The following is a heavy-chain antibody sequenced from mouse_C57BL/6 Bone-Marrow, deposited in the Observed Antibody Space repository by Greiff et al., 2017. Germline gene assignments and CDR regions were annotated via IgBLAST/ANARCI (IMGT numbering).Heavy chain of an antibody. CDR2: IYPRSGNT. Sequence: VKLVESGAELARPGASVKLSCKASGYTFTSYGISWVKQRTGQGLEWIGEIYPRSGNTYYNEKFKGKATLTADKSSSTAYMELRSLTSEDSAVYFCARENYGSSYGYWGQGTTLTVSS. CDR3: ARENYGSSYGY. V-gene: IGHV1-81*01. J-gene: IGHJ2*01. D-gene: IGHD1-1*01. CDR1: GYTFTSYG.